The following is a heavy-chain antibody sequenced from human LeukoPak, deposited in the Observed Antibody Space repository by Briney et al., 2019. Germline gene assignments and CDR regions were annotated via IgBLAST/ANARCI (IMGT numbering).Heavy chain of an antibody. J-gene: IGHJ4*02. Sequence: GRSLRLSCAASGFPYSGYAMHWVRQAPGKGLEWVAIISYDGSIEHYADSVRGRFTVSRDNSKNTVYLQMNSLRAEDTAVYYCSGGDNYGRTDYWGQGTLVTVSS. CDR3: SGGDNYGRTDY. CDR2: ISYDGSIE. D-gene: IGHD5-24*01. V-gene: IGHV3-30*03. CDR1: GFPYSGYA.